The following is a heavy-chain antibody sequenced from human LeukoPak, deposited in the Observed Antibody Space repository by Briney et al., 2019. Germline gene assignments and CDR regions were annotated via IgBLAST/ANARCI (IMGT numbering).Heavy chain of an antibody. CDR3: ARNVDTAMVGFDY. J-gene: IGHJ4*02. CDR1: GGSISSGGYY. V-gene: IGHV4-31*03. D-gene: IGHD5-18*01. CDR2: IYYSGST. Sequence: PSETLSLTCTVSGGSISSGGYYWSWIRQHPGKGLEWIGYIYYSGSTYYNPSLKSRVTISVDTSKNQFSLKLSSVTAADTAVYHCARNVDTAMVGFDYWGQGTLVTVSS.